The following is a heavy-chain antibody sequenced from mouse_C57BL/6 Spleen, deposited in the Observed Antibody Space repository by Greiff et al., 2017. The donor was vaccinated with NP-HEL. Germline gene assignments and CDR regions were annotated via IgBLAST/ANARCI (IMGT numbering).Heavy chain of an antibody. CDR3: ARSVSTTVVDWYFDV. J-gene: IGHJ1*03. CDR1: GYAFSSSW. D-gene: IGHD1-1*01. Sequence: VQLQQSGPELVKPGASVKISCKASGYAFSSSWMNWVKQRPGKGLEWIGRIYPGDGDTNYNGKFKGKATLTADKSSSTAYMQLSSLTSEDSAVYFCARSVSTTVVDWYFDVWGTGTTVTVSS. CDR2: IYPGDGDT. V-gene: IGHV1-82*01.